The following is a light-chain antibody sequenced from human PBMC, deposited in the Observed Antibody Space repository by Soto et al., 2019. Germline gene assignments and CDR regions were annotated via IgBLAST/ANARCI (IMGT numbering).Light chain of an antibody. J-gene: IGLJ1*01. CDR3: ASYVTGNTYV. CDR2: EVR. V-gene: IGLV2-14*01. CDR1: SSDVGSFSY. Sequence: QSALTQPASVSGSPGQSITISCTGTSSDVGSFSYVSWYQQHPGKAPKLLIYEVRKRPSGVSNRFSGSKSGNTASLTISGLQAEDEADYYCASYVTGNTYVFGSGTKVTVL.